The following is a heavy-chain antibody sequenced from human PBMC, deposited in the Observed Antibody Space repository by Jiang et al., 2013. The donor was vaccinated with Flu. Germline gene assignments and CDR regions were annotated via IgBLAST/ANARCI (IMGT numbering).Heavy chain of an antibody. V-gene: IGHV4-59*01. J-gene: IGHJ5*02. CDR1: GGSISSYY. CDR3: ARFYGSGSYSPVNWFDP. CDR2: IYYSGST. Sequence: PGLVKPSETLSLTCTVSGGSISSYYWSWIRQPPGKGLEWIGYIYYSGSTNYNPSLKSRVTISVDTSKNQFSLKLSSVTAADTAVYYCARFYGSGSYSPVNWFDPWGQGTLVTVSS. D-gene: IGHD3-10*01.